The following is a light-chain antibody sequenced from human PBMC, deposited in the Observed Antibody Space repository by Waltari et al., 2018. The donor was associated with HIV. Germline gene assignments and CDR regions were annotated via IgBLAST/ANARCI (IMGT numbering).Light chain of an antibody. CDR1: NIGSKS. CDR2: YDD. V-gene: IGLV3-21*01. J-gene: IGLJ3*02. CDR3: QSYDSSLSVYWV. Sequence: SYVLTQPPSVSVAPGKTATITCGGNNIGSKSVHWYQQKPGQAPVLVIYYDDNRPSGIPERFSGSNSGNTATLTISRVEAGDEADYYCQSYDSSLSVYWVFGGGTKLTVL.